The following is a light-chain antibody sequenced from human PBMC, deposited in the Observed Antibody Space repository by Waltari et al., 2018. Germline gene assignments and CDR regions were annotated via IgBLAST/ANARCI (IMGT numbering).Light chain of an antibody. Sequence: SLALTQPPSVTVSAGEAAIITCSGDERGGMFVSWHQHKPGQPPLVLIYKDLRRPSGIPEGFSGSTSGRAATLTIRGTQTIDEADYYCQTSDTTVGVFGGGTKLTV. CDR2: KDL. J-gene: IGLJ3*02. CDR3: QTSDTTVGV. V-gene: IGLV3-1*01. CDR1: ERGGMF.